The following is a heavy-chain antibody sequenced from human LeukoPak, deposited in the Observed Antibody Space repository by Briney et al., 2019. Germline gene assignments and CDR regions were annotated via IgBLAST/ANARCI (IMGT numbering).Heavy chain of an antibody. Sequence: GGSLRLSCAASGFTFSSYNMNWVRQAPGKGLEWVSYISDRSSAIYYADSVQGRFIISRDNARNSLYLQMNSLRAEDTAVYYCARDGDYWGQGTQVTVSS. J-gene: IGHJ4*02. CDR3: ARDGDY. CDR2: ISDRSSAI. CDR1: GFTFSSYN. V-gene: IGHV3-48*01.